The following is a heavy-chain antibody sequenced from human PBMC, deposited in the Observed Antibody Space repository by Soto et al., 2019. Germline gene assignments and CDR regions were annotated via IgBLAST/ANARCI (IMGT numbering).Heavy chain of an antibody. J-gene: IGHJ4*02. CDR3: ARGVVDVVATSAFDS. V-gene: IGHV1-69*01. CDR1: GGTFNNYA. CDR2: IIPIIGTA. D-gene: IGHD5-12*01. Sequence: QVQLVQSGAEVKKPGSSVKVSCKASGGTFNNYAISWVRQAPGQGLEWMGGIIPIIGTADYAHKFQGRLAISADESTGTTFMELSSLRSEDTALYYCARGVVDVVATSAFDSWGQGTLVTVSS.